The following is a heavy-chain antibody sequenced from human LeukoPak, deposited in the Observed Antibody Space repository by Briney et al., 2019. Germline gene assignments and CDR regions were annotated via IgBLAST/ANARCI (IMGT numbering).Heavy chain of an antibody. J-gene: IGHJ4*02. D-gene: IGHD3-22*01. CDR3: AKDPDDSSGLVDY. CDR1: GFTFSSYE. CDR2: ISSSGSTI. Sequence: GSLRLSCAASGFTFSSYEMNWVRQAPGKGLEWVSYISSSGSTIYYADSVKGRFTISRDNSKNTLYLQMNSLRAEDTAVYYCAKDPDDSSGLVDYWGQGTLVTVSS. V-gene: IGHV3-48*03.